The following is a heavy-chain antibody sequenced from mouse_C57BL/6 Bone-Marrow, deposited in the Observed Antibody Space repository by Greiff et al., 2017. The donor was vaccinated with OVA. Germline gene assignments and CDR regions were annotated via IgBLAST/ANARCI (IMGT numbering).Heavy chain of an antibody. CDR3: ARQLRAMDY. CDR1: GFTFSDYY. D-gene: IGHD3-2*02. Sequence: EVQLQQSGGGLVQPGGSLKLSCAASGFTFSDYYMYWVRQTPEKRLEWVAYISNGGGSTYYPDTVKGRFTISRDNAKNTLYLQMSRLKSEDTAMYYCARQLRAMDYWGQGTSVTVSS. V-gene: IGHV5-12*01. CDR2: ISNGGGST. J-gene: IGHJ4*01.